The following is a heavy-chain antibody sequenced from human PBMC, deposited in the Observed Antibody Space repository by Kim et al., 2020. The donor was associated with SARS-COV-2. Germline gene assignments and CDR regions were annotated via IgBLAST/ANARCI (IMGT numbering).Heavy chain of an antibody. CDR3: ARTPYSSSWYVDY. J-gene: IGHJ4*02. V-gene: IGHV4-34*13. D-gene: IGHD6-13*01. Sequence: SHPSLTLRVTLSVATSMHQFSLKLSSVTAADTAVYYCARTPYSSSWYVDYWGQGTLVTVSS.